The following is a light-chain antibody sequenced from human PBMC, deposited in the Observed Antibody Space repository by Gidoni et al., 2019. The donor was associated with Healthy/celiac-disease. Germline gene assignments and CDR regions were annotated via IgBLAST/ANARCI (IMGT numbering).Light chain of an antibody. V-gene: IGKV1-5*03. CDR1: QSISSW. CDR3: QQYNSYSGT. J-gene: IGKJ1*01. CDR2: KAS. Sequence: DIQMTQSPSTLSASVGARVTITGRASQSISSWLAWYQQKPGNPPKLLIYKASSLESGVPSRFSGSGSGTEFTLTISSLQPDDVAIYYCQQYNSYSGTFGQGTKVEIK.